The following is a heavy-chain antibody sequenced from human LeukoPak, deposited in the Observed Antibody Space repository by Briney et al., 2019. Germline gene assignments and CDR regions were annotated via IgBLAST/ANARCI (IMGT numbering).Heavy chain of an antibody. V-gene: IGHV1-69*13. CDR3: ARVVFSYDSSRYYPIDY. D-gene: IGHD3-22*01. CDR1: GGTFSSYA. J-gene: IGHJ4*02. CDR2: IIPIFGTA. Sequence: ASVKVSCKASGGTFSSYAISWVRPAPGQGLEWMGGIIPIFGTANYAQKFQGRVTITADASPRTAYMDLSSLRSEDMAVYYSARVVFSYDSSRYYPIDYWGQGTLVTVSS.